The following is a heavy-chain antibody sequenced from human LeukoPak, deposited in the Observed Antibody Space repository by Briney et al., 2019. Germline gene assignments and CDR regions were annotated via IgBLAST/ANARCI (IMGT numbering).Heavy chain of an antibody. CDR3: ARKQVDSVAMEYYFDY. D-gene: IGHD5-12*01. CDR1: GFTFSGSA. J-gene: IGHJ4*02. CDR2: ISSSGGTI. V-gene: IGHV3-48*03. Sequence: GGSLRLSCAASGFTFSGSAMHWVRQAPGKGLEWVSYISSSGGTIYYADSVKGRFTISRDNAKNSLYLQMNSLRAEDTAVYYCARKQVDSVAMEYYFDYWGQGTLVTVSS.